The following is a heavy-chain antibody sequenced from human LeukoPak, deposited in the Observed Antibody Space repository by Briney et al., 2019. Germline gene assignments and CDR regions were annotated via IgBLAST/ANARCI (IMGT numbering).Heavy chain of an antibody. CDR1: GYTFNSYG. D-gene: IGHD6-19*01. CDR3: ARDKGTVATYYYYYMGV. Sequence: ASVKVSCKASGYTFNSYGISWVRQAPGQGVEWMGWISAHNGNTNYEEKVQGRVAMTTDTSTGTAYMELRSLRSDDTAVYYCARDKGTVATYYYYYMGVWGKGTTVTVSS. J-gene: IGHJ6*03. CDR2: ISAHNGNT. V-gene: IGHV1-18*01.